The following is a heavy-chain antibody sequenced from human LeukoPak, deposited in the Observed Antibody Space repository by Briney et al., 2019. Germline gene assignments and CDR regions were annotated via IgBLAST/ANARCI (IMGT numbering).Heavy chain of an antibody. J-gene: IGHJ4*02. CDR1: GFTFSGNW. CDR3: ARLLGMVRTFDH. Sequence: PRGSPTVSPEASGFTFSGNWASWVRQAPGKGLEWVASINPDGSQQHYVDSVKGRFTISRDNTRSSLYLQMNSLGAEDTAVYYCARLLGMVRTFDHWREATLVTVSS. D-gene: IGHD5-18*01. CDR2: INPDGSQQ. V-gene: IGHV3-7*01.